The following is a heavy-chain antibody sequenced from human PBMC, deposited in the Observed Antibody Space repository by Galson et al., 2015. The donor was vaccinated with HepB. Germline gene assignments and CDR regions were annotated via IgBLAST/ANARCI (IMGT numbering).Heavy chain of an antibody. CDR1: GFTVSSNY. CDR3: ARGYSSSWYSGLVY. CDR2: IYIDGRT. V-gene: IGHV3-53*01. D-gene: IGHD6-13*01. J-gene: IGHJ4*02. Sequence: SLRLSCAASGFTVSSNYMNWVRQAPGKGLEWVSIIYIDGRTDYADSVKGRLTISRDNSKNTLYLQMNSLRAEDTAVYYCARGYSSSWYSGLVYWGQGTLGTVSS.